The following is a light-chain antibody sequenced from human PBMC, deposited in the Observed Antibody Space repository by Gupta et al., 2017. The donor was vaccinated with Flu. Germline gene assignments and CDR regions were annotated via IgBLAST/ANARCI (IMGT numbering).Light chain of an antibody. J-gene: IGKJ1*01. Sequence: DIVLTQSPGTLSLSPGERATLSCRAGQSVSSSYLAWYQQKPGQAPRLLIYGASSRATGIPDRFSGSGSGTDFTLTISRLEPEDFAVYYCQHYGSSPQTFGQGTKVEIK. V-gene: IGKV3-20*01. CDR2: GAS. CDR1: QSVSSSY. CDR3: QHYGSSPQT.